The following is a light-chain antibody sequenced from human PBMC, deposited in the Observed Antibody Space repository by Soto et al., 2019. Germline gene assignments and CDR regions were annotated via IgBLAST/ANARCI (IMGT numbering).Light chain of an antibody. Sequence: DIQMTQSPSSLSWWLLDIVTITCRTSQSISSYLNWYQRKPGKVPKLPIYAASSLQSGVPSRFSGSGSGTEFTLTISSLQSEHFAVYYCQQYNHWPPITFGQGTRLEIK. J-gene: IGKJ5*01. V-gene: IGKV1-39*01. CDR3: QQYNHWPPIT. CDR2: AAS. CDR1: QSISSY.